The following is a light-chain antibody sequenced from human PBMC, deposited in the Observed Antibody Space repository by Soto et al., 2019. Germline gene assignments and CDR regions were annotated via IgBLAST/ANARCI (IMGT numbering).Light chain of an antibody. CDR2: AAS. Sequence: AVQMTQSPSSLSASVGDRVTITCRASQAIRSDLGWYQMKPGKVPKLLIYAASNLQSGVPSRCIGRGYGTDFTLTISSLQPEDFATYYCLQDYNYPRTFGQGTKVEI. V-gene: IGKV1-6*01. CDR3: LQDYNYPRT. J-gene: IGKJ1*01. CDR1: QAIRSD.